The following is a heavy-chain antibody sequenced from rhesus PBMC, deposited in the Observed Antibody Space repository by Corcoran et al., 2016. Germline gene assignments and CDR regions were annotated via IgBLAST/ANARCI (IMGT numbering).Heavy chain of an antibody. CDR2: IYGNSAST. J-gene: IGHJ4*01. CDR3: AGERGYGSSCPFDS. Sequence: QVQLQQWGEGLVKPSATLSLTRAVYGGSISGYYHWSWILQPPEKGLEWIEYIYGNSASTNYNPSLKNRVTISKCTSKNPFSLKLSSVAAADTSVYYCAGERGYGSSCPFDSWGQGVLVTVSS. V-gene: IGHV4-73*01. D-gene: IGHD4-29*01. CDR1: GGSISGYYH.